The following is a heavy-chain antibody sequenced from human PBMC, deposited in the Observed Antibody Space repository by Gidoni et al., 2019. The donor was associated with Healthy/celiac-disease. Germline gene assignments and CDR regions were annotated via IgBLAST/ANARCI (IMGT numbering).Heavy chain of an antibody. CDR3: AKDLSVQSNTLRKTTVTTRGY. D-gene: IGHD4-17*01. Sequence: EVQLLESGGGLVQPGGSLRLSCAASGFTFSSYAMSWVRQAPGKGLEWVSAISGSGGSTYYADSVKGPFTISRDNSKNTLYLQMNSLRAEDTAVYYCAKDLSVQSNTLRKTTVTTRGYWGQGTLVTVSS. V-gene: IGHV3-23*01. CDR1: GFTFSSYA. CDR2: ISGSGGST. J-gene: IGHJ4*02.